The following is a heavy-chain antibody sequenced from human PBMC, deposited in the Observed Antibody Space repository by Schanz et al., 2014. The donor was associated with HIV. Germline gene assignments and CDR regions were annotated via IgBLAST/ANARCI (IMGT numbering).Heavy chain of an antibody. CDR1: GSTFPDLD. CDR2: MNPKSGNT. Sequence: QVQLLQSGAELKKPGASVRVSCTAAGSTFPDLDVNWVRQAAGQGLEWMGWMNPKSGNTGYAHKFQGRVTMTRNTSINTAYMELTSLRSEDTAVFYCARGNLAYCGGGSCYTRFQLFQHWGQGTLVTVSS. V-gene: IGHV1-8*01. D-gene: IGHD2-21*01. CDR3: ARGNLAYCGGGSCYTRFQLFQH. J-gene: IGHJ1*01.